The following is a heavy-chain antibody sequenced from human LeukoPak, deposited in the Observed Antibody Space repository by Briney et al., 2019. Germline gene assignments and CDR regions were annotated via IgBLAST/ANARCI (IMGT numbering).Heavy chain of an antibody. Sequence: ASVKVSCKVSGYTLTELSMHWVRQAPGKGLEWMGGFDPEDGETIYAQKFQGRVTMTEDTSTDTAYMELSSLRSEDTAVYYCARGTAAGTFANLEYFQHWGQGTLVTVSS. CDR3: ARGTAAGTFANLEYFQH. D-gene: IGHD6-13*01. CDR2: FDPEDGET. CDR1: GYTLTELS. V-gene: IGHV1-24*01. J-gene: IGHJ1*01.